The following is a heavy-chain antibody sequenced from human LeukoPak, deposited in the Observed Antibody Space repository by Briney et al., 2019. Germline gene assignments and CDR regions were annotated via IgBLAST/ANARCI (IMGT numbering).Heavy chain of an antibody. CDR1: GLTFSTYA. Sequence: PGGCPRLSCAAYGLTFSTYAMSWVRQAPGRGLEWVSAITGSGDSTYYADSVKGRFTISRDNSKNTLYLQMDSLIAEDTAVTFREKRTAAAGASDNWGHRTPVTVSS. D-gene: IGHD6-13*01. V-gene: IGHV3-23*01. J-gene: IGHJ4*01. CDR2: ITGSGDST. CDR3: EKRTAAAGASDN.